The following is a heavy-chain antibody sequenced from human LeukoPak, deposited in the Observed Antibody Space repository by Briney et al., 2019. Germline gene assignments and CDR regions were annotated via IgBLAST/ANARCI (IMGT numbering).Heavy chain of an antibody. V-gene: IGHV4-39*01. J-gene: IGHJ4*02. Sequence: PSKTLSLTCTASGGSISSTSYYWGWIRQPPGKGLEWIGSIYYSGSTYYNPSLKSRVTISVDTSKNQFSLKLSSVTAADTAVYYCARRFYSSSWHFDYWGQGTLVTVSS. CDR2: IYYSGST. CDR1: GGSISSTSYY. D-gene: IGHD6-13*01. CDR3: ARRFYSSSWHFDY.